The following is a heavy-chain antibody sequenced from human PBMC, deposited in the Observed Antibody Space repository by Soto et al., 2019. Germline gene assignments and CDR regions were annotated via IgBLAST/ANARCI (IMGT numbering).Heavy chain of an antibody. CDR2: VATRDSYT. CDR3: ACHTSNTAAALKVSPP. J-gene: IGHJ5*02. D-gene: IGHD2-21*02. Sequence: GESLKISCQASGYEFTTKWISWVRQMPGKGLEWVGRVATRDSYTDYNPSFGGLVIISVDRSVSTVYLEWSSLKASDSATYYCACHTSNTAAALKVSPPGVQGT. CDR1: GYEFTTKW. V-gene: IGHV5-10-1*01.